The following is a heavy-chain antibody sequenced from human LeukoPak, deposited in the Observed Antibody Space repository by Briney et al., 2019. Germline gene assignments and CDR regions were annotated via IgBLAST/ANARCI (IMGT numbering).Heavy chain of an antibody. CDR2: ISWSSSSI. J-gene: IGHJ6*02. V-gene: IGHV3-9*01. CDR1: GFTFGDYA. CDR3: AKDKVSGYYGLDV. Sequence: GGSLRLSCAASGFTFGDYAMYWVRQAPGKGLEWVSGISWSSSSIGYADSVRGRFSISRDNARNSLFLQMDSLRAEDTAVYYCAKDKVSGYYGLDVWGQGTSVTVSS.